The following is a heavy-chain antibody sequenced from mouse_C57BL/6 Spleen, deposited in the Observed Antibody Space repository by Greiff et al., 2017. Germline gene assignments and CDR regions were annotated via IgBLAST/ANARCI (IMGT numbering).Heavy chain of an antibody. CDR3: ARGGGYYVRDY. D-gene: IGHD2-3*01. CDR1: GYTFTSYW. Sequence: QVQLQQPGAELVRPGTSVKLSCKASGYTFTSYWMHWVKQRPGQGLEWIGVIDPSDSYTNYNQKFKGKATLTVDTSSSTAYMQLSSLTSEDAAVYYCARGGGYYVRDYWGQGTTLTVSS. CDR2: IDPSDSYT. J-gene: IGHJ2*01. V-gene: IGHV1-59*01.